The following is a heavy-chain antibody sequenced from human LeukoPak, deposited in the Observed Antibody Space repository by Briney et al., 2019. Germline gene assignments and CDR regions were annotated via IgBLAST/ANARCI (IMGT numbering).Heavy chain of an antibody. CDR3: ARSRHYYGSGSYYYYGMDV. CDR2: ISSSSSYI. Sequence: GGSLRLSCAASGVTFSSYSMNWVRQAPGKGLEWVSSISSSSSYIYYADSVKGRFTISRDNAKNSLCLQMNSLRAEDTAVYYCARSRHYYGSGSYYYYGMDVWGKGTTVTVSS. J-gene: IGHJ6*04. V-gene: IGHV3-21*01. D-gene: IGHD3-10*01. CDR1: GVTFSSYS.